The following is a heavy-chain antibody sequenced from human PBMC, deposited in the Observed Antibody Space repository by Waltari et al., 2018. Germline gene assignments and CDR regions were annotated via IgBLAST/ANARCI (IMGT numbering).Heavy chain of an antibody. CDR3: ARDPILGYCSGGSCSARKFGPWLDY. J-gene: IGHJ3*01. V-gene: IGHV3-74*01. CDR2: INTDGSKT. CDR1: GLTFSMYW. D-gene: IGHD2-15*01. Sequence: DVQLVESGGGLVQPGGSLRLSCEASGLTFSMYWVHWVRQAPGKGLVWVSRINTDGSKTFYADSLKGRFTISRDNAKNTLYLQMNSLRAEDTAVYYCARDPILGYCSGGSCSARKFGPWLDYWGQGTMVTVSS.